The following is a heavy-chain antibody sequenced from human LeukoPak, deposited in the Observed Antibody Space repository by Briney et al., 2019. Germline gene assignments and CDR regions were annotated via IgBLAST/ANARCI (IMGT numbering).Heavy chain of an antibody. CDR2: IRYDGRNK. Sequence: PGGSLRLSCAASGFTFSSYGMHWVRQAPGKGLDWVAFIRYDGRNKYYADSVKGRFTISRDNSKNTLYLQMNSLRAEDTAVYYCARVRGLGSLNYYYYYMDVWGKGTTVTVSS. J-gene: IGHJ6*03. V-gene: IGHV3-30*02. D-gene: IGHD3-16*01. CDR1: GFTFSSYG. CDR3: ARVRGLGSLNYYYYYMDV.